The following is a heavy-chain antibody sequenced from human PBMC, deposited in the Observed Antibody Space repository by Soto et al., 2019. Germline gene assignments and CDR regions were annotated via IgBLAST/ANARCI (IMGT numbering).Heavy chain of an antibody. J-gene: IGHJ4*02. V-gene: IGHV3-73*01. CDR2: IRSKANSYAT. D-gene: IGHD2-2*01. Sequence: GGSLRLSCAASGFSFSGSAMHWVRQASGKGLEWVGRIRSKANSYATAYAASVKGRFTISRDDSRNMAYLQMDSLKTEDTAVYYCTRPSCSGTSCYAFDYWGQGT. CDR3: TRPSCSGTSCYAFDY. CDR1: GFSFSGSA.